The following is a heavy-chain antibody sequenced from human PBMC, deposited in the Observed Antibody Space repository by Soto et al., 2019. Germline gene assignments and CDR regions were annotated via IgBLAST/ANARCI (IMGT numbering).Heavy chain of an antibody. V-gene: IGHV4-30-2*01. CDR3: AALLTTVTTWAGATEYYFDY. CDR2: IYHSGST. CDR1: GGSISSGGYS. Sequence: QLQLQESGSGLVKPSQTLSLTCAVSGGSISSGGYSWSWIRQPPGKGLEWIGYIYHSGSTYYNPSLKSRVTISVDRSKNQFSLKLSSVTAADTAVYYCAALLTTVTTWAGATEYYFDYWGQGTLVTVSS. D-gene: IGHD4-17*01. J-gene: IGHJ4*02.